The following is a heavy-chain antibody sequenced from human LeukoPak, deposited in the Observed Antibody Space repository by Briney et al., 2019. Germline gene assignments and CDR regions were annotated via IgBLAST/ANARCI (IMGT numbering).Heavy chain of an antibody. CDR1: GFTFSGYW. CDR2: INSDGSTT. Sequence: PGGSLRLSCAASGFTFSGYWMHWVRQAPGKGLVWVSRINSDGSTTSYADSVKGRFTISRENARNSLYLQMNSLRAGDTAVYYCARGGGEVVVNEYYFDYWGQGTLVTVSS. CDR3: ARGGGEVVVNEYYFDY. D-gene: IGHD3-22*01. J-gene: IGHJ4*02. V-gene: IGHV3-74*01.